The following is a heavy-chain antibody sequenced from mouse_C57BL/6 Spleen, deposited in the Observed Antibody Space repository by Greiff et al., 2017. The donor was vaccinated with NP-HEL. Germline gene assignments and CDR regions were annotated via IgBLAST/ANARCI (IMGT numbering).Heavy chain of an antibody. Sequence: VQLQQSDAELVKPGASVKISCKVSGYTFTDHTIHWMKQRPEQGLEWIGYIYPRDGSTKYNEKFKGKATLTEDKSSSTAYMQLNSLTSEDSAVYFCARGGFITTVVAPFAYWGQGTLVTVSA. D-gene: IGHD1-1*01. CDR3: ARGGFITTVVAPFAY. CDR2: IYPRDGST. V-gene: IGHV1-78*01. J-gene: IGHJ3*01. CDR1: GYTFTDHT.